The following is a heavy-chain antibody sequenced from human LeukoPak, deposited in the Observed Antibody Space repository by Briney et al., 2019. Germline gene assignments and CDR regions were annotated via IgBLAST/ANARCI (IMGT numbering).Heavy chain of an antibody. CDR1: GYTFTSYD. V-gene: IGHV1-8*01. CDR3: ARGPGGLDYYYYYGMDV. CDR2: MNPNSGNT. Sequence: ASVKVSCKASGYTFTSYDINWVRQATGQGLERMGWMNPNSGNTGYAQKFQGRVTMTRNTSISTAYMELSSLRSEDTAVYYCARGPGGLDYYYYYGMDVWGQGTTVTVSS. J-gene: IGHJ6*02. D-gene: IGHD3/OR15-3a*01.